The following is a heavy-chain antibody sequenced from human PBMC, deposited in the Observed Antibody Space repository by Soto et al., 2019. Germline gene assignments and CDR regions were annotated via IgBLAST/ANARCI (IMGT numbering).Heavy chain of an antibody. CDR3: AKLSSQGYSFDY. CDR2: FDTEDGET. J-gene: IGHJ4*02. V-gene: IGHV1-24*01. Sequence: QVQLVQSGAELKKPGASVKVSCTVSGYTLTELSMHWVRQAPGKGLEWMGGFDTEDGETIYAQKVQGRVTMTDDTSTDTSYMELSSLRSEDTAVYYCAKLSSQGYSFDYWGQGTLVTVSS. D-gene: IGHD6-13*01. CDR1: GYTLTELS.